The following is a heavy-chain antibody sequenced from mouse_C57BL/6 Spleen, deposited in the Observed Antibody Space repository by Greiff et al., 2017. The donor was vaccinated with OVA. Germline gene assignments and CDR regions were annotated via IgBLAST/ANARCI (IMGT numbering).Heavy chain of an antibody. V-gene: IGHV14-2*01. D-gene: IGHD1-1*01. CDR2: IDPEDGET. CDR1: GFNIKDYY. J-gene: IGHJ3*01. CDR3: NYYGSSPWFAY. Sequence: EVKLMESGAELVKPGASVKLSCTASGFNIKDYYMHWVKQRTEQGLEWIGRIDPEDGETKYAPKFQGKATITADTSSNTAYLQLSSLTSEDTAVYYCNYYGSSPWFAYWGQGTLVTVSA.